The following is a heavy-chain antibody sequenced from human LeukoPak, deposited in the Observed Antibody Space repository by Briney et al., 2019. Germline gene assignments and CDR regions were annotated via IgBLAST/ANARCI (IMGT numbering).Heavy chain of an antibody. D-gene: IGHD6-13*01. CDR3: AAALSLRYFFDY. V-gene: IGHV3-48*04. CDR2: ISSGSSTM. CDR1: GLTFSLYS. J-gene: IGHJ4*02. Sequence: GGSLRLSCVGSGLTFSLYSMNWVRQAPGKGLEWISYISSGSSTMYFADSVKGRFTISRDNAKSSVYLQMNNLRAEDTAVYYCAAALSLRYFFDYWGQGTLVTVSS.